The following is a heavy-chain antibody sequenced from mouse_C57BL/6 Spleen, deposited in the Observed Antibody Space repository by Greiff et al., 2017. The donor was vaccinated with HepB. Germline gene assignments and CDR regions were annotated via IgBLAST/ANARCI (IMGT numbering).Heavy chain of an antibody. CDR2: ISDGGSYT. Sequence: EVQGVESGGGLVKPGGSLKLSCAASGFTFSSYAMSWVRQTPEKRLEWVATISDGGSYTYYPDNVKGRFTISRDNAKNNLYLQMSHLKSEDTAMYYCARPGNYYGSTYFDYWGQGTTLTVSS. D-gene: IGHD1-1*01. CDR1: GFTFSSYA. J-gene: IGHJ2*01. V-gene: IGHV5-4*01. CDR3: ARPGNYYGSTYFDY.